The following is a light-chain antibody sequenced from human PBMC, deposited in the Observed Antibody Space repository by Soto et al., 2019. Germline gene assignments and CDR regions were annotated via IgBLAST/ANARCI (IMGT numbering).Light chain of an antibody. Sequence: DIEMSQSPSTLSASVGDSVTVTCRASQSISSWLAWYQQKPGKAPKLLIHDASSLESGVPSRFSGSGSGTEFTLTISSLQPDEFATYSCEQYNSYSLTFGQGTKVDIK. V-gene: IGKV1-5*01. CDR2: DAS. CDR3: EQYNSYSLT. J-gene: IGKJ1*01. CDR1: QSISSW.